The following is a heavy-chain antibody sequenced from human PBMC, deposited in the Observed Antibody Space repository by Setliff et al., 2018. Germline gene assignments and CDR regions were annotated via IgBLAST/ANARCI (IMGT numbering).Heavy chain of an antibody. CDR2: IDPRDDFT. Sequence: ASVKVFCKASGYSFSDFYMHWVRQVPGEGLEALGRIDPRDDFTVYAERFKDRLTITADTSTDTSYMEMSSLRFEDTAVYYCAIDYGPTGTPYHWGQGTPVTV. CDR3: AIDYGPTGTPYH. CDR1: GYSFSDFY. D-gene: IGHD1-1*01. V-gene: IGHV1-69-2*01. J-gene: IGHJ4*02.